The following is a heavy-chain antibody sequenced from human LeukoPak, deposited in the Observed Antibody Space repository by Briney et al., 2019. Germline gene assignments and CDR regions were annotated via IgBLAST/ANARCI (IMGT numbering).Heavy chain of an antibody. Sequence: SETLSLTCAVYGGSFSGYYWSWIRQPPGKGLEWIGEINHSGSTNYNPSLKSRVTISVDTSKNQFSLKLSSVTAADTAVYYCARLVPTSYWGQGTLVTVSS. CDR2: INHSGST. CDR1: GGSFSGYY. J-gene: IGHJ4*02. D-gene: IGHD3-10*01. CDR3: ARLVPTSY. V-gene: IGHV4-34*01.